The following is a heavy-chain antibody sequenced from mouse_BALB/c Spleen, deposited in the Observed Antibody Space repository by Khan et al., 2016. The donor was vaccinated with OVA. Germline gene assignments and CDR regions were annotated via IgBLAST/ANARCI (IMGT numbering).Heavy chain of an antibody. Sequence: VQLVESGPGLVAPSQSLSITCTISGFSLTNYGVHWVRQPPGKGLEWLVVIWSDGSTAYNSALNSRLSISKENSKSQVFLKMNSLQTDDTAMYYCARQPYYHCYIMDYWGQGTSVTVSS. V-gene: IGHV2-6-1*01. D-gene: IGHD2-10*01. J-gene: IGHJ4*01. CDR1: GFSLTNYG. CDR3: ARQPYYHCYIMDY. CDR2: IWSDGST.